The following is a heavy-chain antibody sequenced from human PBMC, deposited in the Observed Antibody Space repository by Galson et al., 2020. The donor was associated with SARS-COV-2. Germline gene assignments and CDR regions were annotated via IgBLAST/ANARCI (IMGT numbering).Heavy chain of an antibody. V-gene: IGHV6-1*01. J-gene: IGHJ5*02. D-gene: IGHD3-10*01. Sequence: SQTLSLTCAISGDSVSSNSAAWNWIRQSQSRGLEWLGRTYYRSKWYNDYAVSVKSRITINPDTSKNQFSLQLNSVTPEDTAVYYCARDYSADYYCSAPPRDNWFDPWGQGTLVTVSS. CDR1: GDSVSSNSAA. CDR2: TYYRSKWYN. CDR3: ARDYSADYYCSAPPRDNWFDP.